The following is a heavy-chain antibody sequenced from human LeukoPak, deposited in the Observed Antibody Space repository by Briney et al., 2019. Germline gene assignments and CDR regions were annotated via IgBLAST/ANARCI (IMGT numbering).Heavy chain of an antibody. V-gene: IGHV1-69*13. Sequence: ASVKVSCKASGYTFTSYAISWVRQAPGQGLEWMGGIIPIFGTANYAQKFQGRVTITADESTSTAYMELSSLRSEDTAVYYCARFTSGYRNYFDYWGQGTLVTVSS. CDR2: IIPIFGTA. CDR3: ARFTSGYRNYFDY. CDR1: GYTFTSYA. D-gene: IGHD3-3*01. J-gene: IGHJ4*02.